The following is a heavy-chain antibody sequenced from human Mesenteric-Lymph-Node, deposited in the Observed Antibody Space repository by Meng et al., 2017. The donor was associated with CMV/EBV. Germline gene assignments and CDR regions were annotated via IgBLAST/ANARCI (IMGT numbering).Heavy chain of an antibody. Sequence: SETLSLTCTVSGGSVNNDKFYWAWIRQPPGKGLEWIGYIYYTGTTNYNRSLKRRVTMSVDTSKNQFSLKLSSVTAADTAMYYCARDQGDGPFDYWGQGTLVTVSS. V-gene: IGHV4-61*01. CDR2: IYYTGTT. J-gene: IGHJ4*02. CDR1: GGSVNNDKFY. CDR3: ARDQGDGPFDY.